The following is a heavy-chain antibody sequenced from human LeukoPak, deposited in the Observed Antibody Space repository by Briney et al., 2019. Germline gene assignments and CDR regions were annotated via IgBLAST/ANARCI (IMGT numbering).Heavy chain of an antibody. CDR1: GFTFSSYW. CDR3: AKGGSYPIDY. J-gene: IGHJ4*02. D-gene: IGHD1-26*01. Sequence: GGSLRLSCAASGFTFSSYWMNWARQAPGKGLEWVASINHNGNVNYYVDSVKGRFTISRDNAKNSLYLQMNSLRAEDTAVYYCAKGGSYPIDYWGQGALVTVSS. V-gene: IGHV3-7*01. CDR2: INHNGNVN.